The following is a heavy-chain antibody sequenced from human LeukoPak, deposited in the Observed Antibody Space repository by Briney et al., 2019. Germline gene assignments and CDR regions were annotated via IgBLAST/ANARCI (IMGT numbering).Heavy chain of an antibody. CDR2: ISSSSSTI. CDR3: AKESLRGHSYGFDN. J-gene: IGHJ4*02. D-gene: IGHD5-18*01. V-gene: IGHV3-48*01. CDR1: GFTFSSYS. Sequence: GGSLGLSCAASGFTFSSYSMNWVRQAPGKGLEWVSYISSSSSTIYYADSVKGRFTISRDNAKNSLYLQMNSLRAEDTAVYYCAKESLRGHSYGFDNWGQGTLVTVSS.